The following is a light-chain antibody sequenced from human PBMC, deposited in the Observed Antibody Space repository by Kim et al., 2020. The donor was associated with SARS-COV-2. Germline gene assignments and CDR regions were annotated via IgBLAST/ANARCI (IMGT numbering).Light chain of an antibody. Sequence: QRVTISCNGTSSNIGANYDVHWYQDLPGTAPKLLIYANDNRPSGVPDRFSGSKSDTSASLAITGLQAEDEADYYCQSYDTRLSGWIFGGGTQLTVL. CDR1: SSNIGANYD. J-gene: IGLJ2*01. CDR2: AND. CDR3: QSYDTRLSGWI. V-gene: IGLV1-40*01.